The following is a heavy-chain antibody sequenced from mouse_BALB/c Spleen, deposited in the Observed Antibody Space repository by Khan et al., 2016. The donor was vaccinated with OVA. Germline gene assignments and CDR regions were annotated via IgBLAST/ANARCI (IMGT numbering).Heavy chain of an antibody. D-gene: IGHD1-1*01. CDR1: GYTFTSYW. CDR3: ARRGLRGDFDY. J-gene: IGHJ2*01. CDR2: INPSTGYT. V-gene: IGHV1-7*01. Sequence: VQLQESGAELAKPGASVKMSCKASGYTFTSYWMNWVKQRPGQGLEWIGNINPSTGYTEYNQKFKDKATLTADKSSSTAYMQLSSLTSEDSAVYDCARRGLRGDFDYWGQGTTLTVSS.